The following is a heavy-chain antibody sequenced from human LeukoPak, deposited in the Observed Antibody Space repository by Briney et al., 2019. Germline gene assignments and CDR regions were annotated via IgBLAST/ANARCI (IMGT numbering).Heavy chain of an antibody. CDR3: ARYGGSGWVIDK. V-gene: IGHV4-59*08. D-gene: IGHD6-19*01. J-gene: IGHJ4*02. CDR2: IYSNGAT. CDR1: GGSINSDY. Sequence: SETLSLTCTVSGGSINSDYWTWIRQPPTKGLEWIGYIYSNGATSYNPSLESRVTMSVDTSKKHFSLKMTSVTAADTAVYYCARYGGSGWVIDKWGQGTLVTVSS.